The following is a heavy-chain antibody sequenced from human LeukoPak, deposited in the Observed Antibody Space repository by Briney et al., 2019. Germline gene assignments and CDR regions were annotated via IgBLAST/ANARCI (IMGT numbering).Heavy chain of an antibody. D-gene: IGHD6-19*01. CDR1: GGSFSGYY. CDR2: INHSGST. J-gene: IGHJ4*02. V-gene: IGHV4-34*01. CDR3: ARGGGSGWYVDY. Sequence: SETLSLTCAAYGGSFSGYYWSWIRQPPGKGLEWIGEINHSGSTNYNPSLKSRVTISVDTSKNQFSLKLSSVTAADTAVYYCARGGGSGWYVDYWGQGTLVTVSS.